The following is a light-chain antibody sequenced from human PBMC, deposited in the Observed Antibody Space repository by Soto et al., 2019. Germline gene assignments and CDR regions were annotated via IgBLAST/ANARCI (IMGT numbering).Light chain of an antibody. Sequence: EIRVTQSPSTLSASIGDRVTITCRASQSISSWLAWYQQKPGKAPKLLIYDASSLESGVPSRFSGSGSGTEFTLTISSLQPDDFATYYCQQYNSYSPTFAGRTKVAIK. V-gene: IGKV1-5*01. J-gene: IGKJ4*01. CDR1: QSISSW. CDR3: QQYNSYSPT. CDR2: DAS.